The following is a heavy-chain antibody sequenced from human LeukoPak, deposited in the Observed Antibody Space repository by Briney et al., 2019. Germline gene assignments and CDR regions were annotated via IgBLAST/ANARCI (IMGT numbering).Heavy chain of an antibody. D-gene: IGHD3-22*01. CDR1: GDSISSGDYY. Sequence: SETLSLTCTVSGDSISSGDYYWSWIRQPAGKGLEWIGRISSSGSTNYNPSLKSRVTISVDTSKNQFSLTLSSVTAADTAMYYCARGVTMIGRLRFDPWGQGTLVTVSS. CDR2: ISSSGST. CDR3: ARGVTMIGRLRFDP. J-gene: IGHJ5*02. V-gene: IGHV4-61*02.